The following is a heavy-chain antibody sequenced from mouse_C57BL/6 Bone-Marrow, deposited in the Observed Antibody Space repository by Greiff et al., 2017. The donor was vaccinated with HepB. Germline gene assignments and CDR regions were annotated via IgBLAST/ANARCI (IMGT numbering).Heavy chain of an antibody. CDR1: GYTFTSYW. V-gene: IGHV1-64*01. CDR3: ALLLRYYAMDY. J-gene: IGHJ4*01. CDR2: IHPNSGST. Sequence: QVQLQQPGAELVKPGASLKLSCKASGYTFTSYWMHWVKQRPGQGLEWIGMIHPNSGSTNYNEKFKSKATLTVDKSSSTAYMQLSSLTSEDSAVYYCALLLRYYAMDYWGQGTSVTVSS. D-gene: IGHD1-1*01.